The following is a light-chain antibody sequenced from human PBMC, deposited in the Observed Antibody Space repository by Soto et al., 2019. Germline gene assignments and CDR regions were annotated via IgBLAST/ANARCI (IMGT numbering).Light chain of an antibody. CDR1: SSDFGSYNV. CDR2: EGT. V-gene: IGLV2-23*01. CDR3: CSYGGSNFVL. Sequence: QSVLTQPASVSGSPGQSITISCTGTSSDFGSYNVVSWYQQHPGKAPKLMIYEGTKRPSGVSNRFSGSKSGYTASLTISGLQAEDEADYFCCSYGGSNFVLFGGGTKVTVL. J-gene: IGLJ2*01.